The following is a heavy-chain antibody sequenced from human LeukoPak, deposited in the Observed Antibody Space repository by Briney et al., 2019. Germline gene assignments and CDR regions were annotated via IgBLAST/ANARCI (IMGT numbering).Heavy chain of an antibody. Sequence: SETLSLTCTVSGGSISSYYWSWIRQPPGAGLEWIGYIYYSGSTNYNPSLKSRVTISVDTSKNQFSLKLSSVTAADTAVYYCARSPSDITMINWFDPWGQGTLVTVSS. CDR3: ARSPSDITMINWFDP. CDR1: GGSISSYY. V-gene: IGHV4-59*08. CDR2: IYYSGST. D-gene: IGHD3-22*01. J-gene: IGHJ5*02.